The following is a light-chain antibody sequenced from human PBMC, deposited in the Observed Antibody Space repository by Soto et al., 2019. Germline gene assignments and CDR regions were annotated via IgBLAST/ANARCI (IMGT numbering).Light chain of an antibody. CDR1: QTIRSSY. CDR3: QHYCTSTWT. J-gene: IGKJ1*01. CDR2: GAS. Sequence: EIVLTQSPGTLSLSPGERATLSCRASQTIRSSYLAWYQQRSGQAPRLLIYGASSRATGIPDRFSGSGSGTDFTLTISRLEPEDFAVYYCQHYCTSTWTFGQGTKVEIK. V-gene: IGKV3-20*01.